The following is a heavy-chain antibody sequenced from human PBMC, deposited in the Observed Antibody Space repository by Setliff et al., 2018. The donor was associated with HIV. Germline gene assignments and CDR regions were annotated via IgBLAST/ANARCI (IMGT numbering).Heavy chain of an antibody. V-gene: IGHV1-2*06. CDR2: INPNSGGT. Sequence: ASVKVSCKASGYTFTGYYMHWVRQAPGQGLEWMGRINPNSGGTNYAQKFQGRVTMTRDTSISTAYMELSRLRSDDTAVYYCARDRVVVVPAAHQRHYYYYMDVWGKGTTVTVSS. CDR1: GYTFTGYY. J-gene: IGHJ6*03. D-gene: IGHD2-2*01. CDR3: ARDRVVVVPAAHQRHYYYYMDV.